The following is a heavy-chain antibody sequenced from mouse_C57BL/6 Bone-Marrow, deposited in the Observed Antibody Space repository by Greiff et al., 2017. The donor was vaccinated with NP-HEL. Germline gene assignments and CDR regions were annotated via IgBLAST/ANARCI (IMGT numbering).Heavy chain of an antibody. CDR3: ARRGSSYLDY. D-gene: IGHD1-1*01. CDR2: ISSGGSYT. V-gene: IGHV5-6*02. CDR1: GFTFSSYG. J-gene: IGHJ2*01. Sequence: EVKVVESGGDLVKPGGSLKLSCAASGFTFSSYGMSWVRQTPDKRLEWVATISSGGSYTYYLDSVKGRFTISRDNAKNTLYLQMSSLKSEDTAMYYCARRGSSYLDYWGQGTTLTVSS.